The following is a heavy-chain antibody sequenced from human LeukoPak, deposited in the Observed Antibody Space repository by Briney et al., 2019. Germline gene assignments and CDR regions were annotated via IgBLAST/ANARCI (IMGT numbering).Heavy chain of an antibody. Sequence: SETLSLTCTVSGGSISSYYRSWIRQPAGKGLEYIGRMFASGSTNYSPSLKSRVTISADMSGNQFSLTLTSVTAADTAVYYCARAFSIGRRGFYYMDVWGTGTTVTVSS. CDR2: MFASGST. J-gene: IGHJ6*03. CDR1: GGSISSYY. D-gene: IGHD2-15*01. CDR3: ARAFSIGRRGFYYMDV. V-gene: IGHV4-4*07.